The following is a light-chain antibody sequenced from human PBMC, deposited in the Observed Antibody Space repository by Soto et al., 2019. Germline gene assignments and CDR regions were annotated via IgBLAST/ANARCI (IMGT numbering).Light chain of an antibody. Sequence: DIPLTQSPSSLCASVGDRVTITCRASQTISNYLNWYQMKPGKAPKLLIYGASSLQNGVPPRFSGSRSGTDFALTIRNLEPEDFASYFCQQSYTSPTFGPGTKVDL. J-gene: IGKJ3*01. CDR3: QQSYTSPT. CDR2: GAS. V-gene: IGKV1-39*01. CDR1: QTISNY.